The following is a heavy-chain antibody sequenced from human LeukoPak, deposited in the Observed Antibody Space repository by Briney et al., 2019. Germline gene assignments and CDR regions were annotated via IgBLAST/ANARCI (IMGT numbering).Heavy chain of an antibody. CDR1: GGSISGYH. V-gene: IGHV4-59*01. J-gene: IGHJ6*03. CDR3: ARIPRSYYYYYYMDV. CDR2: IYYSGSS. D-gene: IGHD2-2*02. Sequence: SETLSLTCNVSGGSISGYHWSWIRQPPGKGLEWLGYIYYSGSSNYNPSLKSRVTISADTSKNQFSLKLSSVTAADTAVYYCARIPRSYYYYYYMDVWGKGTTVTVSS.